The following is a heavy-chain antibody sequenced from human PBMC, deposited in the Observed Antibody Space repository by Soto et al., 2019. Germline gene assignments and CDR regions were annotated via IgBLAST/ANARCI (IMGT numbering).Heavy chain of an antibody. V-gene: IGHV3-33*01. Sequence: PGGSLRLSCAASGFTFSSYGMHWVRQAPGKGLEWVAVIWYDGSNKYYADSVKGRFTISRDNSKNTLYLQMNSLRAEDTAVYYCARDNLFYDSRGYNGSDYWGQGT. J-gene: IGHJ4*02. CDR1: GFTFSSYG. CDR2: IWYDGSNK. CDR3: ARDNLFYDSRGYNGSDY. D-gene: IGHD3-22*01.